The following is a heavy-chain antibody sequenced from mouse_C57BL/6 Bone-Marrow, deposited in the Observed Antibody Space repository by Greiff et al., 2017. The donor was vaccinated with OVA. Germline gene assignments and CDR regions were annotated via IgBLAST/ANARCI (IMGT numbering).Heavy chain of an antibody. CDR3: ARRDYYGSHWYFDV. CDR2: IYPGSGST. D-gene: IGHD1-1*01. Sequence: VQLQQPGAELVKPGASVKMSCKASGYTFTSYWITWVKQRPGQGLEWVGDIYPGSGSTNYHENFKSRSTLTLDTSSSTAYMKLSSLTSEDSAVYYCARRDYYGSHWYFDVWGKGTTVTVSS. J-gene: IGHJ1*03. V-gene: IGHV1-55*01. CDR1: GYTFTSYW.